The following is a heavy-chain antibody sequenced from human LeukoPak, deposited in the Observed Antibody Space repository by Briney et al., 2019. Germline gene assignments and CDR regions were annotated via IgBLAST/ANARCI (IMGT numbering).Heavy chain of an antibody. V-gene: IGHV3-48*03. CDR3: ARDLYRIVVVPHYFDY. CDR2: ISSSGSTI. D-gene: IGHD3-22*01. Sequence: GGSLRLSCAASGFTYSSYEMNWVRQAPGKGLEWVSYISSSGSTIYYANSVKGRFIISRDNAKNSLYLQMNSLRAEDTAVYYCARDLYRIVVVPHYFDYWGQGTLVTVSS. J-gene: IGHJ4*02. CDR1: GFTYSSYE.